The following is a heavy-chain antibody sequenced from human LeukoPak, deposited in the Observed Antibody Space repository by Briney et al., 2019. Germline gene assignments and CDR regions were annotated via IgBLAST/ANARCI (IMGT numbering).Heavy chain of an antibody. CDR3: VRGYSNSDLDY. CDR2: ISHDGNRK. CDR1: GFTFSNSA. V-gene: IGHV3-30-3*01. D-gene: IGHD6-6*01. J-gene: IGHJ4*02. Sequence: PGKSLRLSCAVSGFTFSNSAMHWVRQAPGKGLEWVALISHDGNRKYYADSVKGRFTISRDNSKNSLYLQMNSLRAEDTAVYYCVRGYSNSDLDYWGQGTLVTVSS.